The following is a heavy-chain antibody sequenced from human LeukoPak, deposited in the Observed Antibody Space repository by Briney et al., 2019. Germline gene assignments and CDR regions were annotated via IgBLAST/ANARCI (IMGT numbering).Heavy chain of an antibody. Sequence: KPSETLSLTCTVSGGSISSYYWSWIRQPPGKGLEWIGYIYYSGSTNYNPSLKSRVTISVDTSKNQFSLKLGSVTAADTAVYYCARVVSCGYVLFDYWGQGTLVTVSS. V-gene: IGHV4-59*01. D-gene: IGHD5-18*01. J-gene: IGHJ4*02. CDR1: GGSISSYY. CDR3: ARVVSCGYVLFDY. CDR2: IYYSGST.